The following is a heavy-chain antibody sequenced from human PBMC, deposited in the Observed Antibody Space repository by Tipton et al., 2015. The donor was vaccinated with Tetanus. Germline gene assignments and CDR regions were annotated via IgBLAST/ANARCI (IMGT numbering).Heavy chain of an antibody. CDR2: MNPNSGNT. J-gene: IGHJ6*02. Sequence: QVQLVQSGAEVKKPGASVKVSCKASGYAFSSYDTNWVRQATGQGLEWMGWMNPNSGNTAYAQKFQGRVTMTSNTPISTAYMELSSLGPEDTAVYYCVRGTTMVRGVSPTGFYGMDVWGQGTTVTVSS. V-gene: IGHV1-8*01. CDR3: VRGTTMVRGVSPTGFYGMDV. CDR1: GYAFSSYD. D-gene: IGHD3-10*01.